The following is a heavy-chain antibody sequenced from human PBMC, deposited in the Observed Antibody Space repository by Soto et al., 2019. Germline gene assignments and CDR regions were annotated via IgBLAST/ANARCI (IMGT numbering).Heavy chain of an antibody. Sequence: QVQLVQSGAEVKKPGSSVKVSCKASGGTFSSYAISWVRQAPGQGLEWMGGLSPIFGTANYAQKFQGRVTITADDSTSTAYMELRSLRSEDTAVYYCARGNPTTVTTSYYGMDVCGQGPTVTVSS. J-gene: IGHJ6*02. CDR2: LSPIFGTA. CDR1: GGTFSSYA. CDR3: ARGNPTTVTTSYYGMDV. V-gene: IGHV1-69*12. D-gene: IGHD4-4*01.